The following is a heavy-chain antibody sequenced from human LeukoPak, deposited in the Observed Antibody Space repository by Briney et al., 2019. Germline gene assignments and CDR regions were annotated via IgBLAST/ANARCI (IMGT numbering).Heavy chain of an antibody. J-gene: IGHJ5*02. Sequence: GGSLRLSCAASGFIFSSYWMSWVRQAPGKGLEWVANIKPDGSEKYYVDSVKGRFTISRDNAKNSLYLQMDSLRAEDTAVYYCFRYCSGGVCPGWFDPWGQGTLVTVSS. CDR1: GFIFSSYW. CDR3: FRYCSGGVCPGWFDP. CDR2: IKPDGSEK. D-gene: IGHD2-8*02. V-gene: IGHV3-7*01.